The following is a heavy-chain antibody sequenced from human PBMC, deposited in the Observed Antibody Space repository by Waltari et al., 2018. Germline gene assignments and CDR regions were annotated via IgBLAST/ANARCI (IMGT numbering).Heavy chain of an antibody. V-gene: IGHV4-61*02. CDR2: IYTSGST. Sequence: QVQLQESGPGLVKPSQTLSLTCTVSGGSISSGSYYWSWIRQPAGKGLEWIGRIYTSGSTNYNPSLKRRVTISVDTSKNQFSLKLSSVTAADTAVYYCARGRITGHDAFDIWGQGTMVTVSS. CDR1: GGSISSGSYY. CDR3: ARGRITGHDAFDI. D-gene: IGHD1-20*01. J-gene: IGHJ3*02.